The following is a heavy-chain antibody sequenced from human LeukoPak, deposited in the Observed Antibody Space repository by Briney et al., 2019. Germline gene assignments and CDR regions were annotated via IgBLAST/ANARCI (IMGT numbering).Heavy chain of an antibody. Sequence: GGSLRLSCAASGFSFSTYSMIWVRQAPGKGLEWVSSVSGTSEYIYYADSVRGRFTISRDNAKNTVYLQMNSLRAEDTAVYYCARWYSSGWYSDYWGQRTLVTVSS. CDR1: GFSFSTYS. CDR2: VSGTSEYI. D-gene: IGHD6-19*01. J-gene: IGHJ4*02. CDR3: ARWYSSGWYSDY. V-gene: IGHV3-21*06.